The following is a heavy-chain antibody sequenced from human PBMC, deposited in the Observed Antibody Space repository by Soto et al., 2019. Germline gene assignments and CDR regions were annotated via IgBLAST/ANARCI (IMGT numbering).Heavy chain of an antibody. Sequence: GGSLRLSCAASGFTFSSYSMNWVRQAPGKGLEWVSSISSSSSYIYYADSVKGRFTISRDNAKNSLYLQMNSLRAEDTAVYYCSGTVIGTGSYYYYYYYMDVWGKGTTVTVSS. CDR2: ISSSSSYI. D-gene: IGHD1-1*01. J-gene: IGHJ6*03. V-gene: IGHV3-21*01. CDR1: GFTFSSYS. CDR3: SGTVIGTGSYYYYYYYMDV.